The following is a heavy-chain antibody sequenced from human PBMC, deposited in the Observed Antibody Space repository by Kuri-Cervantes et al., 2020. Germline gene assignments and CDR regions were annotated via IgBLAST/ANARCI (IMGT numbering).Heavy chain of an antibody. CDR2: ISDYNGDT. CDR3: ARENPAAGLIDY. D-gene: IGHD6-13*01. Sequence: ASVKVSCKASGYTFISYGINWVRQPPGQGLEWMGWISDYNGDTIYAENFQGRVTMTTDTSTNTAYMELRSLRSDDTAVYYCARENPAAGLIDYWGQGTLVTVSS. V-gene: IGHV1-18*01. J-gene: IGHJ4*02. CDR1: GYTFISYG.